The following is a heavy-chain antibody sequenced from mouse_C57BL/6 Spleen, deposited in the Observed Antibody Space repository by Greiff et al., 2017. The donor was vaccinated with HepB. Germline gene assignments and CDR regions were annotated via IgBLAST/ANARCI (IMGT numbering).Heavy chain of an antibody. Sequence: DVKLVESGGGLVKPGGSLKLSCAASGFTFSDYGMHWVRQAPEKGLEWVAYISSGSSTIYYADTVKGRFTISRDNAKNTLFLQMTSLRSEDTAMYYCARGVVAKGYYFDYWGQGTTLTVSS. J-gene: IGHJ2*01. D-gene: IGHD1-1*01. V-gene: IGHV5-17*01. CDR2: ISSGSSTI. CDR3: ARGVVAKGYYFDY. CDR1: GFTFSDYG.